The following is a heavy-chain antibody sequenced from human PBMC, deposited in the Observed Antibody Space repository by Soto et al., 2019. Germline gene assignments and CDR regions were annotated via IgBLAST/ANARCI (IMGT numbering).Heavy chain of an antibody. CDR3: ARDHLGSGWDH. J-gene: IGHJ4*02. D-gene: IGHD6-19*01. CDR1: GFTFSSYS. V-gene: IGHV3-48*01. CDR2: ISSSSSTI. Sequence: EVQLVESGGGLVQPGGSLRLSCAASGFTFSSYSMNWVRQAPGKGLEWVSYISSSSSTIYYADSVKGRFTISRDNDKNSLYLQMNSLRAEDTAVYYCARDHLGSGWDHWGQGTLVTVSS.